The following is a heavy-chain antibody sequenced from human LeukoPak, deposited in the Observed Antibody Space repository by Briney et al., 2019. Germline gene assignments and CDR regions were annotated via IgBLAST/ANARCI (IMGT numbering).Heavy chain of an antibody. CDR3: AKESRGKIAAAGTVIDY. J-gene: IGHJ4*02. D-gene: IGHD6-13*01. Sequence: GGSLRLSCAASGFTFSSYGMHWVRQAPGKGLEWVAFIRYDGSNKYYADSVKGRFTISRDNSNNTLYLQMNSLRAEDTAVYYCAKESRGKIAAAGTVIDYWGQGTLVTVSS. V-gene: IGHV3-30*02. CDR2: IRYDGSNK. CDR1: GFTFSSYG.